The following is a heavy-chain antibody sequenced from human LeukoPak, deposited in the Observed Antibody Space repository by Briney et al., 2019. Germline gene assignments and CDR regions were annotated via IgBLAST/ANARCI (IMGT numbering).Heavy chain of an antibody. J-gene: IGHJ4*02. CDR3: ARAASSGSYYASVLGY. Sequence: GGSLRLSCAASGFTFSSYSMNWVRQAPGKGLEWVSSISSSSSYIYYADSVKGRFTISRDNSKNTLYLQMNSLRAEDTAVYYCARAASSGSYYASVLGYWGQGTLVTVSS. CDR1: GFTFSSYS. V-gene: IGHV3-21*01. CDR2: ISSSSSYI. D-gene: IGHD1-26*01.